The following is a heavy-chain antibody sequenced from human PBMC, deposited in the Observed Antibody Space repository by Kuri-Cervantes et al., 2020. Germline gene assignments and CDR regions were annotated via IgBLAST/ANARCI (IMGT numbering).Heavy chain of an antibody. CDR3: ANRRTLYYYDSSGYLMDV. V-gene: IGHV3-15*01. J-gene: IGHJ6*02. CDR1: GFSFDSYS. D-gene: IGHD3-22*01. CDR2: IKSKTDGGTT. Sequence: GESLKISCAASGFSFDSYSMNWVRQAPGEGLEWVGRIKSKTDGGTTDYAAPVKGRFTISRDDSKNTLYLQMNSLRAEDTAVYYCANRRTLYYYDSSGYLMDVWGQGTTVTVSS.